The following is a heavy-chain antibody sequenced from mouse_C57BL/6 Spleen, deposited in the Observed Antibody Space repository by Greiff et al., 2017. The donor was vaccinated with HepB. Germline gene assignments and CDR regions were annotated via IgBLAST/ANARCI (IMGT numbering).Heavy chain of an antibody. V-gene: IGHV1-81*01. CDR3: AREDSSGTDWYFDV. CDR2: IYPRSGNT. Sequence: QVQLQQSGAELARPGASVKLSCKASGYTFTSYGISWVKQRTGQGLEWIGEIYPRSGNTYYNEKFKGKATLTGDKSSSTAYMELRSLTSEDSAVYFCAREDSSGTDWYFDVWGTGTTVTVSS. D-gene: IGHD3-2*02. J-gene: IGHJ1*03. CDR1: GYTFTSYG.